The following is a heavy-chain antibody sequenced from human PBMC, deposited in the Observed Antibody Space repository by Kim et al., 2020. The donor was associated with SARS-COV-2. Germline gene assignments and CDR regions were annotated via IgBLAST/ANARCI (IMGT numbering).Heavy chain of an antibody. V-gene: IGHV3-7*01. Sequence: GSLRLSCAASGFTFSSYWMSWVRQAPGKGLEWVANIKQDGSEKYYVDSVKGRFTISRDNAKNSLYLQMNSLRAEDTAVYYCASWSGANLLYCSGGSCYSQSPYNWFDPWGQGTLVTVSS. D-gene: IGHD2-15*01. J-gene: IGHJ5*02. CDR2: IKQDGSEK. CDR3: ASWSGANLLYCSGGSCYSQSPYNWFDP. CDR1: GFTFSSYW.